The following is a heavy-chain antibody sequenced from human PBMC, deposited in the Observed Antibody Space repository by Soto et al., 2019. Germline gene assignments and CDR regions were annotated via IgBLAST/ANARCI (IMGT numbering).Heavy chain of an antibody. CDR2: INHSGST. V-gene: IGHV4-34*01. Sequence: SETLSLTCAVYGGSFSGYYWSWIRQPPGKGLEWIGEINHSGSTNYNPSLKSRVTISVDTSKNQFSLKLSSVTAADTAVYYCARGVARAFMYYYGSGSLYFDYWGQGTLVTVSS. J-gene: IGHJ4*02. CDR3: ARGVARAFMYYYGSGSLYFDY. D-gene: IGHD3-10*01. CDR1: GGSFSGYY.